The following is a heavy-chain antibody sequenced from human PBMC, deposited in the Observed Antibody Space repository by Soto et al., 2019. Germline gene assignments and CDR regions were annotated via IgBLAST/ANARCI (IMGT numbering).Heavy chain of an antibody. CDR3: ARDPPPYYYDNNDRTQGY. J-gene: IGHJ4*02. CDR1: GFTVSSNY. D-gene: IGHD3-22*01. V-gene: IGHV3-53*02. Sequence: EVQLVETGGGLIQPGGSLRLSCAASGFTVSSNYMRWVRQAPGKGLEWVSVIYSGGSTYYADSVKGRFTISRDNSKNTLYLQMNSLRAEDTAVYYCARDPPPYYYDNNDRTQGYWGQGTLVTVSS. CDR2: IYSGGST.